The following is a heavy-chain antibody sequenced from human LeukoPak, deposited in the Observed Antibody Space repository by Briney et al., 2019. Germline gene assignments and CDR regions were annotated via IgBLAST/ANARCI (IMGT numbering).Heavy chain of an antibody. CDR3: AKDPISSGYYLISAWFDP. Sequence: GSLRLSCAASGFTFSSYAMSWVRQAPGKGLEWVSAISGSGGSTYYADSVKGRSTISRDNSKNTLYLQMNSLRAEDTAVYYCAKDPISSGYYLISAWFDPWGQGTLVTVSS. V-gene: IGHV3-23*01. J-gene: IGHJ5*02. CDR1: GFTFSSYA. CDR2: ISGSGGST. D-gene: IGHD3-22*01.